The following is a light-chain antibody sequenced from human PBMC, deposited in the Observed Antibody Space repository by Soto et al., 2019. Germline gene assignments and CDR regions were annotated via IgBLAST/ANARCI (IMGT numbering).Light chain of an antibody. J-gene: IGLJ1*01. V-gene: IGLV2-14*01. CDR2: GVS. Sequence: QSALTQTASVSGSPGQSITISCTGTSSDVGGYNYVSWYQQHPGKAPKLMIYGVSNRPSGVSNRFSGSKSGDTASLTISGLQAEDEADYYCSSYTNSSTLDYVFGTGTQLTVL. CDR1: SSDVGGYNY. CDR3: SSYTNSSTLDYV.